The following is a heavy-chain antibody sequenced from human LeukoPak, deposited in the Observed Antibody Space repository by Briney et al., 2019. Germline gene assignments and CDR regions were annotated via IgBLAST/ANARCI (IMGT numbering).Heavy chain of an antibody. Sequence: GRSLRLSCAASGFTFSSYARHWVRQAPGKGLEWVAVISYDGSNKYYADSVKGRFTISRDNSKNTLYLQMNSLRAEDTAVYYCARRAARFDWGVSYYYGMDVWGQGTTVTVSS. CDR3: ARRAARFDWGVSYYYGMDV. J-gene: IGHJ6*02. V-gene: IGHV3-30-3*01. CDR1: GFTFSSYA. CDR2: ISYDGSNK. D-gene: IGHD6-6*01.